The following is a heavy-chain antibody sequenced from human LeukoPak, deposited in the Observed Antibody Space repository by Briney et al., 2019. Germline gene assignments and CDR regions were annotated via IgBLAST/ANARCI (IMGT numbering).Heavy chain of an antibody. CDR1: GGTFSSYA. CDR2: IIPIFGTA. Sequence: GASVKVSCKASGGTFSSYAISWARQAPGQGLEWTGGIIPIFGTANYAQKFQGRVTITADKSTSTAYMELSSLRSEDTAVYYCAREGAAATNWFDPWGQGTLVTVSS. J-gene: IGHJ5*02. V-gene: IGHV1-69*06. D-gene: IGHD6-13*01. CDR3: AREGAAATNWFDP.